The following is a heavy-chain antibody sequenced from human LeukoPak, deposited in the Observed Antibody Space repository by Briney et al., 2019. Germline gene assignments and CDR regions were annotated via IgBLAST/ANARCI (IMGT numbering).Heavy chain of an antibody. CDR3: ARGIVVGDAFDI. D-gene: IGHD3-22*01. J-gene: IGHJ3*02. V-gene: IGHV1-2*02. CDR1: GYSFPAKY. CDR2: IHPNSGGT. Sequence: GASVKVSCKASGYSFPAKYMHWVRQAPGQGLQWMGWIHPNSGGTNYAQKFQGRVTMTRDTSISTAYMELSRLRSDDTAVYYCARGIVVGDAFDIWGQGTMVTVSS.